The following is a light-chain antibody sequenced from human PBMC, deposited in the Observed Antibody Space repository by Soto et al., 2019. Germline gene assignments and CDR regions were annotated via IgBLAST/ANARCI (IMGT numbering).Light chain of an antibody. CDR2: TLS. V-gene: IGKV2-40*01. Sequence: DIVMTQTPLSLPVNPGEPASISCRSSQSLFASLDGKTYLDWYLQQPGQSPKLLIYTLSSRASGVPDRFSGSGSGTDFTLKISRLESYDAGVYYCMHRKECPLTFGGGTKVAIK. CDR1: QSLFASLDGKTY. CDR3: MHRKECPLT. J-gene: IGKJ4*01.